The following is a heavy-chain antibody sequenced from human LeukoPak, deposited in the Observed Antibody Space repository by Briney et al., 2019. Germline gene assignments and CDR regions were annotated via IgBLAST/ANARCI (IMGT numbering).Heavy chain of an antibody. J-gene: IGHJ4*02. CDR2: IIPIFGTA. CDR3: TTGTTGYYFDY. V-gene: IGHV1-69*01. D-gene: IGHD1-1*01. Sequence: SVKVSCKASGGTFSSYAISWVRQAPGQGLERMGGIIPIFGTANYAQKVQGRVTITADESMSTAYMELSSLRSEDTAVYYCTTGTTGYYFDYWGQGTLVTVSS. CDR1: GGTFSSYA.